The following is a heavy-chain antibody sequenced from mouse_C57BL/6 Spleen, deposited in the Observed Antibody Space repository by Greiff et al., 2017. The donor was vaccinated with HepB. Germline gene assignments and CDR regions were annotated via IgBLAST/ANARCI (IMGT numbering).Heavy chain of an antibody. D-gene: IGHD2-1*01. CDR1: GFNIKDYY. CDR3: APRRGNYEGNYAMDY. Sequence: EVKLEESGAELVKPGASVKLSCTASGFNIKDYYMHWVKQRTEQGLEWIGRIDPEDGETKYAPKFQGKATITADTSSNTAYLQLSSLTSEDTAVYYCAPRRGNYEGNYAMDYWGQGTSVTVSS. CDR2: IDPEDGET. J-gene: IGHJ4*01. V-gene: IGHV14-2*01.